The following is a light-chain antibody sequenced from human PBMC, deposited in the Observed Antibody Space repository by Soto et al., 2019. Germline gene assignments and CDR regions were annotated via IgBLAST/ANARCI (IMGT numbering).Light chain of an antibody. CDR2: YAS. Sequence: EMVMTQSPATLSVSPGERVTLSCRASKSVHRNLAWYQQKPGQGPSLLIYYASTRVTGVPDRFSGSGSGTEFTLTISSLQSEDSGVYYCQHYSNWPPTFGPGTKLEIK. CDR3: QHYSNWPPT. CDR1: KSVHRN. J-gene: IGKJ3*01. V-gene: IGKV3-15*01.